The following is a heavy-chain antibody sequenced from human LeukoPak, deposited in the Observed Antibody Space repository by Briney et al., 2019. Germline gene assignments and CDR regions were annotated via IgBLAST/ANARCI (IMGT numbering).Heavy chain of an antibody. D-gene: IGHD3-22*01. J-gene: IGHJ4*02. V-gene: IGHV3-30*02. CDR1: GFTFSSYG. CDR2: IRYDGSNK. Sequence: GGSLRLSCAASGFTFSSYGMHWVRQAPGKGLEWVASIRYDGSNKYYADSVKGRFTISRDNSKNTLYLQMNSLRAEDTAVYYCAKNDYGADNYYDSSGYYPTFDYWGQGTLVTVSS. CDR3: AKNDYGADNYYDSSGYYPTFDY.